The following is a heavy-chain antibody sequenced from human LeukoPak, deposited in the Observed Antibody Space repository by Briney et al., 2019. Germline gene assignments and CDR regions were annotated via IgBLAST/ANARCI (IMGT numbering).Heavy chain of an antibody. J-gene: IGHJ4*02. CDR1: GFTFSQYL. D-gene: IGHD3-10*01. Sequence: GGPVRLPCAASGFTFSQYLMSWARQAPGKGLEWVANIKQEGSEKNYVDPVKGRFTISRDNAKNSLYLQMNILRAEDPAVYYCARDLYASWSYDYWGQGTQSTVAS. CDR3: ARDLYASWSYDY. V-gene: IGHV3-7*04. CDR2: IKQEGSEK.